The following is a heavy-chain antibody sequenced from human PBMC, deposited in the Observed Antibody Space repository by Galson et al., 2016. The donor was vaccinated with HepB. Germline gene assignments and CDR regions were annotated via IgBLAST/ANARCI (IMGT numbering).Heavy chain of an antibody. CDR2: MSASNGNT. D-gene: IGHD1-26*01. V-gene: IGHV1-18*01. CDR3: AREREGAAGYYYYGMDV. CDR1: GYPYISYG. J-gene: IGHJ6*02. Sequence: SVKVSCKASGYPYISYGINWVRQAPGQGLEWMGWMSASNGNTDYAQKFHGRVTMTTDTSTNTAYMELSSLRSEDTAVYYCAREREGAAGYYYYGMDVWGQGTPVTVSS.